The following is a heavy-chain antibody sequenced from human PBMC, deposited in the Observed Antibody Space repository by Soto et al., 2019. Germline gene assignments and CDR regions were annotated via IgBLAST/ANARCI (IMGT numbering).Heavy chain of an antibody. CDR3: ARNQYYYDSNGYQLYYFDY. CDR2: IYYSGST. Sequence: SETLSLTCTVSGGSISSYYWSWIRQPPGKGLEWIGYIYYSGSTNYNPSLKSRVTISVDTSKNQFSLKLSSVTAADTAVYYCARNQYYYDSNGYQLYYFDYWGQGTLVTVSS. CDR1: GGSISSYY. V-gene: IGHV4-59*08. J-gene: IGHJ4*02. D-gene: IGHD3-22*01.